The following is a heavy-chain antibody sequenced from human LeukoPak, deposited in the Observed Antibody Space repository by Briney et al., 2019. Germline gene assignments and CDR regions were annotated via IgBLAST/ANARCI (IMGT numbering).Heavy chain of an antibody. V-gene: IGHV1-24*01. CDR3: ATEAYYYDSSGSDAFDI. CDR2: FDPEDGET. J-gene: IGHJ3*02. D-gene: IGHD3-22*01. CDR1: GYTLTELS. Sequence: ASVKVSCKVSGYTLTELSMHWVRQAPGKGLGWMGGFDPEDGETIYAQKFQGRVTMTEDTSTDTAYMELSSLRSEDTAVYYCATEAYYYDSSGSDAFDIWGQGTMVTVSS.